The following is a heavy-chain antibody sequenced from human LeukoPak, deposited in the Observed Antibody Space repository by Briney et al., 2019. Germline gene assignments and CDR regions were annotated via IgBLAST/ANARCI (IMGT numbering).Heavy chain of an antibody. J-gene: IGHJ6*03. CDR3: ARCPTISHYYYMDV. Sequence: GGSLRLSCAASGFTFSRYCMSWVRQAPGKGPEWVANIKQDGSEEYYVDSVRGRFTISRDNTKNSLYLQMNSLRGEDTAVYYCARCPTISHYYYMDVWGKGTTVTVSS. CDR2: IKQDGSEE. V-gene: IGHV3-7*01. CDR1: GFTFSRYC. D-gene: IGHD5-24*01.